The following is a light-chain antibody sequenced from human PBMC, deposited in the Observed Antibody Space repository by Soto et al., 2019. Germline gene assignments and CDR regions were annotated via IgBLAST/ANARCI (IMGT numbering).Light chain of an antibody. J-gene: IGKJ5*01. V-gene: IGKV3-15*01. CDR3: QQYNYWPPKIT. Sequence: EIVMTQSPATLSLSPGERATLSFMAVQSVSSNLAWYQQKPGQAPRLLIYGASTRATGIPARFSGSGSGTEFTLTISSLQSEDFAVYYCQQYNYWPPKITFGQGTRLEIK. CDR2: GAS. CDR1: QSVSSN.